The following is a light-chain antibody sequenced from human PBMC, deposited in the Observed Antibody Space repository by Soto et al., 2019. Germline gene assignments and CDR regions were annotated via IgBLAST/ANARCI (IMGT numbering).Light chain of an antibody. Sequence: DIQMTQSPSSLSAAVGDRVTSTCRASQSISSYLNSYQQKPGEAAKLLIDAASSLQSGVPSRFSGSGSGTDFTLTISSLQPEDFATYYCQQSYRTPRTFGQGTKVDSK. CDR1: QSISSY. CDR3: QQSYRTPRT. V-gene: IGKV1-39*01. J-gene: IGKJ1*01. CDR2: AAS.